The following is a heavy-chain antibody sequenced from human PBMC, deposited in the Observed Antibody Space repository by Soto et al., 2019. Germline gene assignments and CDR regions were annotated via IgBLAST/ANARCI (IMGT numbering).Heavy chain of an antibody. CDR2: IYYGGST. Sequence: SETLSLTCTVSGGSISSGGYYWSWIRQHPGKGLEWIGYIYYGGSTYYNPSLKSRATISGDTSKNQFSLKLSSVTAADTAVYYCAREFEATSLDVWGPGTTVTVSS. D-gene: IGHD1-1*01. J-gene: IGHJ6*02. V-gene: IGHV4-31*03. CDR3: AREFEATSLDV. CDR1: GGSISSGGYY.